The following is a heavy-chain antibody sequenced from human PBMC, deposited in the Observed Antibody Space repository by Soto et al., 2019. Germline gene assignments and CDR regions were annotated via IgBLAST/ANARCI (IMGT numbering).Heavy chain of an antibody. CDR3: ARDKRCGGDCYLIDY. Sequence: QVQLQESGPGLVKPSETLSLTCTVSGGSVSSGSYYWSWIRQPPGKGLEWIGYIYYRWSTNYNPSLKSRVTISVDTSKNQFSLKLSSVTAADTAVYYCARDKRCGGDCYLIDYWGQGTLVTVSS. V-gene: IGHV4-61*01. CDR2: IYYRWST. D-gene: IGHD2-21*02. CDR1: GGSVSSGSYY. J-gene: IGHJ4*02.